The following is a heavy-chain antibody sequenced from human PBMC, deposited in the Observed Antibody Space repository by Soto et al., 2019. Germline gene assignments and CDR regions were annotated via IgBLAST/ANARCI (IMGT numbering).Heavy chain of an antibody. CDR1: GGSISSSSYY. D-gene: IGHD2-21*01. V-gene: IGHV4-39*01. CDR2: IYYSGST. Sequence: PSETLSLTCTVSGGSISSSSYYWGWIRQPPGKGLEWIGSIYYSGSTYYNPSLKSRVTISVDTSKNQFSLKLSSVTAADTAVYYCAATLRALAYCGGDCYRFDPWGQGTLVTVSS. J-gene: IGHJ5*02. CDR3: AATLRALAYCGGDCYRFDP.